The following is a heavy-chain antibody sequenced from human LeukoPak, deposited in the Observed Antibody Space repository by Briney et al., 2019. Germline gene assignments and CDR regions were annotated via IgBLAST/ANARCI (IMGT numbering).Heavy chain of an antibody. CDR3: ARDEGAKIAFHI. CDR2: INPSGGST. V-gene: IGHV1-46*01. D-gene: IGHD1-26*01. Sequence: GASVKVSCKASGYTFTSYHMHWVRQAPGQGLEWMGIINPSGGSTSYAQKFQGRVTMTRDMSTSTVYMELSSLRSEDTAVYYCARDEGAKIAFHIWGQGTMVTVSS. J-gene: IGHJ3*02. CDR1: GYTFTSYH.